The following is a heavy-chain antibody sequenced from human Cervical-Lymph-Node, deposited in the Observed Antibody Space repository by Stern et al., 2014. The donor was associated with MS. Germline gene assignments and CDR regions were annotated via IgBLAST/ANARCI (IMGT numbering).Heavy chain of an antibody. CDR1: GFNFNTYA. CDR2: VSGGGGAT. D-gene: IGHD6-6*01. V-gene: IGHV3-23*04. Sequence: VQLVESGGGLVQPGGSLRLSCAASGFNFNTYAMGWVRQAPGKGLQWVSAVSGGGGATYYADSVKGRFAVARDNSKNMLYLQLDSLRAEDTAVFFCARCRAGYSSSAPFDYWGQGALVTVSS. CDR3: ARCRAGYSSSAPFDY. J-gene: IGHJ4*02.